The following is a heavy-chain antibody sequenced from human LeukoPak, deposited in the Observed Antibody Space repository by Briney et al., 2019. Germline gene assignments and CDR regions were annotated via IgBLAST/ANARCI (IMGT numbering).Heavy chain of an antibody. V-gene: IGHV3-9*01. J-gene: IGHJ5*02. CDR3: TNLPA. CDR2: ITWNSNHI. Sequence: PGGSLRLSCAASGFTFDDYAMHWVRLAPGKGLEWVSGITWNSNHIGYADSVKGRFTISRDNAKNSLYLQMNSLRAEDTALYYCTNLPAWGQGTLVTVSS. CDR1: GFTFDDYA.